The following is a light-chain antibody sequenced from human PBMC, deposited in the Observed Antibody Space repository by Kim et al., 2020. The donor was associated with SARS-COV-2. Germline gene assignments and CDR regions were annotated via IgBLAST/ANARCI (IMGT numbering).Light chain of an antibody. CDR1: QGINNH. V-gene: IGKV1-16*02. Sequence: ASVGDRVTITCQASQGINNHVAWFQQKPGKAPKSLMYGASSLHSGVPSQFSGSGSGTDFTLTISSLQPDDFATYYCHQYDTLPFTFGGGTKVDIK. CDR3: HQYDTLPFT. CDR2: GAS. J-gene: IGKJ4*01.